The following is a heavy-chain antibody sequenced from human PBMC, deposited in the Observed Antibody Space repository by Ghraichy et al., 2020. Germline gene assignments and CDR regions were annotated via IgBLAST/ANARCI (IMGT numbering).Heavy chain of an antibody. V-gene: IGHV3-23*01. Sequence: GGSLRLSCAASGFTFSSYAMSWVRQAPGKGLEWVSGISGSGENTYYADSMKGRFTISRDNSKNTLYVQMNSLRAEDTAIYYCARRNWFDPWGQGTLVTVSS. CDR1: GFTFSSYA. CDR2: ISGSGENT. CDR3: ARRNWFDP. J-gene: IGHJ5*02.